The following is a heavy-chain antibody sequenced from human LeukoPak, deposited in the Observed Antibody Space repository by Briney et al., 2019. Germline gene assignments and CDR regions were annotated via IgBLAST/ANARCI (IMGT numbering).Heavy chain of an antibody. CDR1: GFTFSSYA. CDR2: ISGSGGST. Sequence: GGSLRLSCAASGFTFSSYAMSWVRQAPGKGLEWVSAISGSGGSTYYAGSVKGRCTISRDNSKNTLYLQINSLRAEDTAVYYCARGMYANSGYLELDYWGQGTLVTVSS. CDR3: ARGMYANSGYLELDY. D-gene: IGHD3-22*01. J-gene: IGHJ4*02. V-gene: IGHV3-23*01.